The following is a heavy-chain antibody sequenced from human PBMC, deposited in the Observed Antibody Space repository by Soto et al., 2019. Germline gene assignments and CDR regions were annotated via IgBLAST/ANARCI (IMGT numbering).Heavy chain of an antibody. CDR2: IYYSGST. J-gene: IGHJ5*02. CDR1: DGSISSSSYY. D-gene: IGHD6-13*01. CDR3: ARHQSHSSSYVDP. V-gene: IGHV4-39*01. Sequence: SETMSLTCTVADGSISSSSYYWGWIRQPPGKGLEWIGSIYYSGSTYYNPSLKSRVTISVDTSKNQFSLKLSSVTAADTAVYYCARHQSHSSSYVDPWGQGTLVTVSS.